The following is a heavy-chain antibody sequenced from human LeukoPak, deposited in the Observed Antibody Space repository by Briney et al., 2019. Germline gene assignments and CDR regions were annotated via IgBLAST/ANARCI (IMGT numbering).Heavy chain of an antibody. CDR3: ARRGYSYGSDY. Sequence: SETLSLTCTVSGDSICSSGYYCSWIRQPPRKGLGWNGEINHSGSTNYNPSFKNQFTIPVDTPINQFSLQFSSVTPATMPVYDCARRGYSYGSDYWGQGTLATVSS. J-gene: IGHJ4*02. V-gene: IGHV4-39*07. CDR2: INHSGST. CDR1: GDSICSSGYY. D-gene: IGHD5-18*01.